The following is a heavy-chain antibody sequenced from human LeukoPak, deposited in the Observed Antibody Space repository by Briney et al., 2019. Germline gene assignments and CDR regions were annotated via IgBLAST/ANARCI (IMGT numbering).Heavy chain of an antibody. J-gene: IGHJ4*02. Sequence: ASVKVSCKVSGYTLTELSMHWVRQAPGKGLEWMGGFDPEDGETIYAQKFQGRVTMTEDTSTDTAYMELSSLRSEDTAVYYCATPVAGTWLVHFDYWGQGTLVTVSS. CDR3: ATPVAGTWLVHFDY. CDR1: GYTLTELS. CDR2: FDPEDGET. D-gene: IGHD6-19*01. V-gene: IGHV1-24*01.